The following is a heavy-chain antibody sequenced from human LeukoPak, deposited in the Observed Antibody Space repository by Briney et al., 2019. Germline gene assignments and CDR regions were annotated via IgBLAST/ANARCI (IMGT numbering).Heavy chain of an antibody. Sequence: GGSLRLSCVVSGFTFSSYAMSWVRQAPGKGLEWVSGISGSGGSTYYADSVKGRFTISRDNSKNTLYLQMNSLRAEDTAVYYCAREYGSGSYYRISSAFDIWGQGTMVTVSS. CDR1: GFTFSSYA. J-gene: IGHJ3*02. D-gene: IGHD3-10*01. CDR3: AREYGSGSYYRISSAFDI. CDR2: ISGSGGST. V-gene: IGHV3-23*01.